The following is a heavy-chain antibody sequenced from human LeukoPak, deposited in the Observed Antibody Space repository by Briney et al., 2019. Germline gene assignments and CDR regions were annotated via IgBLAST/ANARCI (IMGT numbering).Heavy chain of an antibody. V-gene: IGHV1-46*01. J-gene: IGHJ4*02. CDR2: INPSGGTT. CDR1: GDNFTSYY. Sequence: GASVKVSCKASGDNFTSYYVHRLRQAPGQGLEWMGIINPSGGTTSYAQKFQGRVTMTRDTSTSTVYMELSSLRSEDTAVYYCARGCGIQVWTPLFDYWGQGTLVAVSS. CDR3: ARGCGIQVWTPLFDY. D-gene: IGHD5-18*01.